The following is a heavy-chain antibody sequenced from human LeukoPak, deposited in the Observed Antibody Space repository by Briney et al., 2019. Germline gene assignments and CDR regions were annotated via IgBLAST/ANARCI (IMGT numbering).Heavy chain of an antibody. J-gene: IGHJ2*01. D-gene: IGHD6-13*01. CDR1: GFTFSSYA. V-gene: IGHV3-48*02. CDR3: ARDDSSNSGHFDL. Sequence: GGSLRLSCAVSGFTFSSYAMSWVRQAPGKGLEWVSYISSSSDTMFYPDSVKGRFTISRDNAKSSLYLQMYSLRDEDTAVYYCARDDSSNSGHFDLWGRGTLVAVSS. CDR2: ISSSSDTM.